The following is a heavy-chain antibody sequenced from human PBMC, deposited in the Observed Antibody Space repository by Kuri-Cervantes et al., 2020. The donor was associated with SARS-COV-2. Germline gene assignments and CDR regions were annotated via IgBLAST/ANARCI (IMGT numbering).Heavy chain of an antibody. D-gene: IGHD1-14*01. J-gene: IGHJ4*02. V-gene: IGHV4-59*01. Sequence: SETLSLTCTVSGGSISSYYWSWIQQPPGKGLEWIGYIYYSGSTNYNPSLKSRVTISVDTSKNQFSLKLSSVTAADTAVYYCARILRPGDFDYWGQGTLVTVSS. CDR2: IYYSGST. CDR1: GGSISSYY. CDR3: ARILRPGDFDY.